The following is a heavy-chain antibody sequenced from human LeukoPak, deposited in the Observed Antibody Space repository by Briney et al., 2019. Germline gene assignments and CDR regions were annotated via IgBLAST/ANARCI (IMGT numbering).Heavy chain of an antibody. D-gene: IGHD3-9*01. CDR3: AKDQGSRYYDILAGYYPENFFDY. CDR2: ISGTGGSA. CDR1: GFTFSNYA. V-gene: IGHV3-23*01. Sequence: PGGSLRLSCSASGFTFSNYAMSWVRQAPGKGLEWVSTISGTGGSAKYADSVKGRFTFSRDNSKDTLYLQMNGLRAEDTAVYYCAKDQGSRYYDILAGYYPENFFDYWGQGTLVTVSS. J-gene: IGHJ4*02.